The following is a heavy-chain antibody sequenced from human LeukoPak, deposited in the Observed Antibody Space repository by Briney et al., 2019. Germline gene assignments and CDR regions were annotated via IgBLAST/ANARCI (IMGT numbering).Heavy chain of an antibody. J-gene: IGHJ5*02. Sequence: SETLSLTCTVSGGSISSGSYYWSWIRQPAGKGLEWIGRIYTSGSTNYNPSLKSRVTISADTSKNQFSLKLNSVTAADTAVYYCAREIVVVPAAIWFDPWGQGTLVTVSS. CDR2: IYTSGST. CDR3: AREIVVVPAAIWFDP. V-gene: IGHV4-61*02. CDR1: GGSISSGSYY. D-gene: IGHD2-2*01.